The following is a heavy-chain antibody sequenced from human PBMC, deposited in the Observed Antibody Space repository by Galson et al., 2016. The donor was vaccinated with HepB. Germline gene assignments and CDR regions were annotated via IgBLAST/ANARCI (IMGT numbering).Heavy chain of an antibody. CDR1: GYNFATYW. V-gene: IGHV5-51*01. CDR2: IYPRDSVT. CDR3: ARRQGAAAGKSYYHYGMDV. J-gene: IGHJ6*02. Sequence: QSGAEVKKPGESLMISCKTSGYNFATYWIGWVRQMPGKGLEWMGIIYPRDSVTRYRPPFQGQVTISADTSISTAFLQWSSLKASDTGVYYCARRQGAAAGKSYYHYGMDVWGQGTTVTVSS. D-gene: IGHD6-13*01.